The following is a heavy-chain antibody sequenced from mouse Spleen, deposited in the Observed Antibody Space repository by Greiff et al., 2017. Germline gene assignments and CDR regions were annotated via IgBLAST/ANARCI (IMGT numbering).Heavy chain of an antibody. CDR1: GFTFSDYG. V-gene: IGHV5-17*01. Sequence: EVQLVESGGGLVKPGGSLKLSCAASGFTFSDYGMHWVRQAPEKGLEWVAYISSGSSTIYYADTVKGRFTISRDNAKNTLFLQMTSLRSEDTAMYYCARRVLYGNYGAMDYWGQGTSVTVSS. CDR3: ARRVLYGNYGAMDY. J-gene: IGHJ4*01. CDR2: ISSGSSTI. D-gene: IGHD2-1*01.